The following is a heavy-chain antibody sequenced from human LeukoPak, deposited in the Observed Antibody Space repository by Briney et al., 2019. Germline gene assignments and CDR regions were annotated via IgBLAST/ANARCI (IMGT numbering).Heavy chain of an antibody. Sequence: SETLSLTCTVSGGSISSYYWSWIRQPAGKGLEWIGRIYTSGSTNYNPSLKSRVTMSVDTSKNQFSLKLSSVTAADTAVYYCARQTLEYSGSYPTYFDYWGQGTLVTVSS. D-gene: IGHD1-26*01. J-gene: IGHJ4*02. CDR3: ARQTLEYSGSYPTYFDY. CDR1: GGSISSYY. V-gene: IGHV4-4*07. CDR2: IYTSGST.